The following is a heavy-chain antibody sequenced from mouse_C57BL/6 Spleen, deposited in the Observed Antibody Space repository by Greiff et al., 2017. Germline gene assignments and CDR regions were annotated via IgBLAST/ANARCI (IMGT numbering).Heavy chain of an antibody. V-gene: IGHV1-55*01. CDR2: IYPGSGST. CDR3: ARATVGGAWFAY. D-gene: IGHD1-1*01. J-gene: IGHJ3*01. CDR1: GYTFTSYW. Sequence: QVQLQQPGAELVKPGASVKMSCKASGYTFTSYWITWVKQRPGQGLEWIGDIYPGSGSTNYNEKFKSKATLTVDTSSSTAYMQLSSLTSEDSAVYYCARATVGGAWFAYWGQGTLVTVSA.